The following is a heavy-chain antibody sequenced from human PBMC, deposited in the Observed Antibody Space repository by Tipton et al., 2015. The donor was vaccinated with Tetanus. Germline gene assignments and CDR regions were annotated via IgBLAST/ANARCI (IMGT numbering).Heavy chain of an antibody. V-gene: IGHV4-59*12. D-gene: IGHD6-19*01. CDR3: ARYSSGWYIDY. CDR1: GGSISTYH. Sequence: TLSLTCTVSGGSISTYHWNWIRQSPGKGLEWIGYIDYFGSTKYNPSLKSRVAMSVDTSKNQLSLRLNSVTPEDTAVYYCARYSSGWYIDYWGQGTLVTVSS. J-gene: IGHJ4*02. CDR2: IDYFGST.